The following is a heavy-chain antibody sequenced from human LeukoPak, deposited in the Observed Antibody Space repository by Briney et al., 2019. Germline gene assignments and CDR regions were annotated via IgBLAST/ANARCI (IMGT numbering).Heavy chain of an antibody. V-gene: IGHV4-39*07. CDR2: IYYSGST. D-gene: IGHD3-10*01. CDR3: ARERALVRVRDAFDI. J-gene: IGHJ3*02. CDR1: GGSISSSSYY. Sequence: PSETLSLTCTVSGGSISSSSYYWGWIRQPPGKGLEWIGSIYYSGSTYYNPSLKSRVTISVDTSKNQFSLKLSSVTAADTAVYYCARERALVRVRDAFDIWGQGTTVTVSS.